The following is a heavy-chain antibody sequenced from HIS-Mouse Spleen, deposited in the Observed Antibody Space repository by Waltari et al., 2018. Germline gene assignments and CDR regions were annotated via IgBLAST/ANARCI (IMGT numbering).Heavy chain of an antibody. CDR3: AREIPYSSSWYDWYFDL. CDR1: GGSISRSSYY. V-gene: IGHV4-39*07. J-gene: IGHJ2*01. CDR2: IYYSGST. D-gene: IGHD6-13*01. Sequence: QLQLQESGPGLVKPSETLSLTCTVPGGSISRSSYYLGWIRQPPGQGLEWIGSIYYSGSTYYNPSLKSRVTISVDTSKNQFSLKLSSVTAADTAVYYCAREIPYSSSWYDWYFDLWGRGTLVTVSS.